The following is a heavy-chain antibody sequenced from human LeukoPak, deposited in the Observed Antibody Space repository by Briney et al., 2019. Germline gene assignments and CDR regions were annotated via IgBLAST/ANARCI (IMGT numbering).Heavy chain of an antibody. CDR2: IYYSGST. CDR1: GGSISSGGYY. CDR3: ARAGGSYGDAFDI. J-gene: IGHJ3*02. D-gene: IGHD1-26*01. Sequence: SQTLSLTCTVSGGSISSGGYYWSWIRQPPGKGLEWIGYIYYSGSTNYNPSLKSRVTISVDTSKNQFSLKLSSVTAADTAVYYCARAGGSYGDAFDIWGQGTMVTVSS. V-gene: IGHV4-61*08.